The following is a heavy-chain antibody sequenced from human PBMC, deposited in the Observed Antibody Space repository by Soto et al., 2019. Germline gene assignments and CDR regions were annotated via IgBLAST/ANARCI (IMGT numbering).Heavy chain of an antibody. CDR3: ATISEDSIDS. J-gene: IGHJ5*01. Sequence: PGGSLRLSCAASGFTFSTYAMHWVRQAPGKGLEWVAVLSYDGTNKYYVDSVKGRFTISRDNSKNTLYLQMDSLRVEDTALYYCATISEDSIDSWGQGTLVTVSS. CDR1: GFTFSTYA. V-gene: IGHV3-30-3*01. D-gene: IGHD2-2*02. CDR2: LSYDGTNK.